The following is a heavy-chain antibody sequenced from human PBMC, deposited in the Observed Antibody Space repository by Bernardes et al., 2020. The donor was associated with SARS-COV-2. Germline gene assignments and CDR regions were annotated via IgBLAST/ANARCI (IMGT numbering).Heavy chain of an antibody. CDR1: GYTFTGYY. CDR3: ASRYGERIYYYGMDV. D-gene: IGHD4-17*01. Sequence: ASVKVSCKASGYTFTGYYMHWVRQAPGQGLEWMGWINPNSGGTNYAQKFQGRVTMTRDTSISTAYMELSRLRSDDTAVYYCASRYGERIYYYGMDVWGQGTTVTVSS. V-gene: IGHV1-2*02. CDR2: INPNSGGT. J-gene: IGHJ6*02.